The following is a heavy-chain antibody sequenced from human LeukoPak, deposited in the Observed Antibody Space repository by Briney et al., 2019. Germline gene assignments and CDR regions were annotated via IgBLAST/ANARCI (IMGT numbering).Heavy chain of an antibody. CDR3: VKRGNTQWVRYFDC. Sequence: QPGGSLRLSCAASGFTFSSYGMHWVRQAPGKGLEWVAVIWYDGSNKYYADSVKGRFTISRDNSKNTLYLQMNSLRAEDAAVYYCVKRGNTQWVRYFDCWGQGTLVTVSS. V-gene: IGHV3-33*06. CDR2: IWYDGSNK. J-gene: IGHJ4*02. D-gene: IGHD5-12*01. CDR1: GFTFSSYG.